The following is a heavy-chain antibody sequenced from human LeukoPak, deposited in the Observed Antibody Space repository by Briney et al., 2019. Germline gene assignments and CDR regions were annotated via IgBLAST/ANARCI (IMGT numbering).Heavy chain of an antibody. CDR3: AREYSSGWYYFDY. CDR1: GGTFSSYA. J-gene: IGHJ4*02. V-gene: IGHV1-69*13. D-gene: IGHD6-19*01. Sequence: SVEVSCKASGGTFSSYAISWVRQAPGQGLEWMGGIIPIFGTANYAQKFQGRVTITADESTSTAYMELSSLRSEDTAVYYCAREYSSGWYYFDYWGQGTLVTVSS. CDR2: IIPIFGTA.